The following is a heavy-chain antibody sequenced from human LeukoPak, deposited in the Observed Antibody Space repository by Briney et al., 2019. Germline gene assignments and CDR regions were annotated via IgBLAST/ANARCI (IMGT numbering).Heavy chain of an antibody. V-gene: IGHV3-21*01. CDR2: ISSSSSYI. CDR1: GFTFSIYS. CDR3: ARGFGSVYGSGSYLYY. D-gene: IGHD3-10*01. J-gene: IGHJ4*02. Sequence: PGGSLRLSCAASGFTFSIYSMNWVRQAPGKGLEWVSSISSSSSYIYYADSVKGRFTISRDNAKNSLYLQMNSLRAEDTAVYYCARGFGSVYGSGSYLYYWGQGTLVTVSS.